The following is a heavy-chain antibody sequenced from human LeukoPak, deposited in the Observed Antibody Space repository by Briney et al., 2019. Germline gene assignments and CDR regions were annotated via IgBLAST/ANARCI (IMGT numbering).Heavy chain of an antibody. J-gene: IGHJ4*02. D-gene: IGHD6-13*01. Sequence: GGSLRLSCAASGFTFSSYAMSWVRQAPGKGLEWVAFIRYDGSNKYYADSVKGRFTISRDNSKNTLYLQMNSLRAEDTAVYYCAKGSSIAAAGTLMIWGQGTLVTVSS. CDR3: AKGSSIAAAGTLMI. CDR2: IRYDGSNK. CDR1: GFTFSSYA. V-gene: IGHV3-30*02.